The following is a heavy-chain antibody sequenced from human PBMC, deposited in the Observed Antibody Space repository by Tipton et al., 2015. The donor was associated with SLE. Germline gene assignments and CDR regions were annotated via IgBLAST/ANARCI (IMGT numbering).Heavy chain of an antibody. CDR2: MNSDGSNI. CDR1: GGSISSYYW. D-gene: IGHD3-22*01. Sequence: LSLTCTVSGGSISSYYWMHWVRQAPGKGLVWVSRMNSDGSNIGYADSVKGRFTISRDNAKNTLYLQMNSLRAEDTAVYYCTRGGSGYSLNWGQGTLVTVSS. J-gene: IGHJ4*02. V-gene: IGHV3-74*01. CDR3: TRGGSGYSLN.